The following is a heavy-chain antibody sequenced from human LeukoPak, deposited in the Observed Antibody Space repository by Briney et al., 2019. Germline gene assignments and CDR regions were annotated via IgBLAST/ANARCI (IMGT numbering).Heavy chain of an antibody. V-gene: IGHV4-39*07. J-gene: IGHJ4*02. CDR3: AREGRDGYNLVFDY. Sequence: SETLSLTCTVSGGSISSSSYYWGWIRQPPGKGLEWIGSIYYSGSTYYNPSLKSRVTISVDTSKNQFSLKLSSVTAADTAVYYCAREGRDGYNLVFDYWGQGTLVTVSS. D-gene: IGHD5-24*01. CDR2: IYYSGST. CDR1: GGSISSSSYY.